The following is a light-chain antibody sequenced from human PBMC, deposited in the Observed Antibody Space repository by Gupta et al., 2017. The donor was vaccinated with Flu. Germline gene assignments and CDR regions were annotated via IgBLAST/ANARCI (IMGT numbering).Light chain of an antibody. CDR1: QSVGTS. J-gene: IGKJ1*01. Sequence: GGRATLSCRASQSVGTSLAWYQQKPGQAPRLLIYDASNRATGIPARFSGSGSGTDFTLTISRLEPEDFVVYYCQQRTNWLWTFGPGTKVEIK. V-gene: IGKV3-11*01. CDR3: QQRTNWLWT. CDR2: DAS.